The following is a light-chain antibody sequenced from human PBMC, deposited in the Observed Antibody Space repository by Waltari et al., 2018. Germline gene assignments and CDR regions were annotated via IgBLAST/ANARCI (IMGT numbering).Light chain of an antibody. CDR3: SSYTISATVV. Sequence: QSALTQPASVSGSPGQSIAISCTGTSSDVGAYDYVSWYQQHPGKAPKLMIFEVSNRHSGGSNRFSGSKSGNTASRTISGLQAEDEADYFCSSYTISATVVFGGGTKLTVL. J-gene: IGLJ2*01. CDR1: SSDVGAYDY. V-gene: IGLV2-14*01. CDR2: EVS.